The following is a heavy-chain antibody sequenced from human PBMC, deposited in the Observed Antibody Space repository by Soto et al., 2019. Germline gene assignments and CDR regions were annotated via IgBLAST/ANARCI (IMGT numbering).Heavy chain of an antibody. Sequence: EVQLVESGGGLVQPGGSLTLSCAASGFSVSSNYMGWVRQAPGKGLEWVSFIKSGDSAFYADSVRGRFTVSRHDSKNTLYIQMNSLRVDDTAAYYCARVQSYSNGRYHFDYLGQGTLVT. J-gene: IGHJ4*02. V-gene: IGHV3-53*04. CDR2: IKSGDSA. D-gene: IGHD6-19*01. CDR1: GFSVSSNY. CDR3: ARVQSYSNGRYHFDY.